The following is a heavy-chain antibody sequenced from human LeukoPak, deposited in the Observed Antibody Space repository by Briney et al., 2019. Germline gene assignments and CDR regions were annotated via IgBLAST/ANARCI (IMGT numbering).Heavy chain of an antibody. J-gene: IGHJ4*02. V-gene: IGHV3-30*02. Sequence: GGSLRLSCAASGFSFSSYAMYWVRQAPGKGLEWVALIRYDGGDKYYVDSMKGRFTISRDNSKNTLYLQMNSLRDEDTAVYYCVKTGSGRFGDYWGQGTLVTVSS. CDR3: VKTGSGRFGDY. CDR1: GFSFSSYA. D-gene: IGHD6-25*01. CDR2: IRYDGGDK.